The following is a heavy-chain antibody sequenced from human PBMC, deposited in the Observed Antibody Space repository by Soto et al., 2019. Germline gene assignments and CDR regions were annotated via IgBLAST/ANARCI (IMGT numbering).Heavy chain of an antibody. V-gene: IGHV1-69*13. Sequence: ASVKVSCKASGGTFSSYAISWVRQAPGQGLEWMGGIIPIFGTANYAQKFQGRVTITADESTSTAYMELSSLRSEDTAVYYCARTYYYDSSGYYPDYWGQGTLVTVSS. D-gene: IGHD3-22*01. CDR3: ARTYYYDSSGYYPDY. CDR2: IIPIFGTA. J-gene: IGHJ4*02. CDR1: GGTFSSYA.